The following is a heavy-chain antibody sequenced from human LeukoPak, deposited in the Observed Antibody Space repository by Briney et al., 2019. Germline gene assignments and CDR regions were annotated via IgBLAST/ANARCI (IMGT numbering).Heavy chain of an antibody. CDR2: IYHSGST. V-gene: IGHV4-30-2*01. Sequence: PSETLSLTCAVSGGSISSGGYSWSWIRQPPGKGLEWIGYIYHSGSTYYNPSLGGRVTISVDTSKNQFSLKMSSVTAADTAIYYCTVGGTGTKVDYWGQGTLVTVSS. D-gene: IGHD3-10*01. CDR1: GGSISSGGYS. J-gene: IGHJ4*02. CDR3: TVGGTGTKVDY.